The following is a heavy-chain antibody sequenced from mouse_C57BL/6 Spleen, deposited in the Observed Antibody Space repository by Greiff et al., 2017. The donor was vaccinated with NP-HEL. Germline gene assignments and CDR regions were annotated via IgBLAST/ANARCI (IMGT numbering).Heavy chain of an antibody. Sequence: EVQGVESGGGLVKPGGSLKLSCAASGFTFSSYAMSWVRQTPEKRLEWVATISDGGSYTYYPDNVKGRFTISRDNAKNNLYLQMSHLKSEDTAMYYCARDDYDADYYAMDYWGQGTSVTVSS. CDR1: GFTFSSYA. CDR2: ISDGGSYT. CDR3: ARDDYDADYYAMDY. D-gene: IGHD2-4*01. V-gene: IGHV5-4*01. J-gene: IGHJ4*01.